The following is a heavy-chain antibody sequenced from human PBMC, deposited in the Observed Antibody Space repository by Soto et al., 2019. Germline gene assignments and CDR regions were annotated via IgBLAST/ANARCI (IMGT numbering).Heavy chain of an antibody. Sequence: QVQLVQSGAEVKKPGSSVTVSCKASGGTFGNSAISWVRQAPGHGLEWMGGIIPILPTPDYAQKFQGRVTITADESTSTAYMELTSLRSEDTAVYYCARDKDRQQLGGNYYYGIDVWGQGTTVTVSS. D-gene: IGHD3-3*02. J-gene: IGHJ6*02. CDR2: IIPILPTP. CDR1: GGTFGNSA. V-gene: IGHV1-69*12. CDR3: ARDKDRQQLGGNYYYGIDV.